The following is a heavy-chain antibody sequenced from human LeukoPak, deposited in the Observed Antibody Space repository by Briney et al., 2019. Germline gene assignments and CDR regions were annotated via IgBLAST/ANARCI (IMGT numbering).Heavy chain of an antibody. V-gene: IGHV3-30*18. CDR2: ISYDGTNK. J-gene: IGHJ4*02. Sequence: GGSLRLSCAASGFTFSSYGMHWVRQAPGKGLEWVAFISYDGTNKYYADSVKGRFTISRDNSKNTLYLQMNSLRAEYTAVYYCAKLDSSSSSYWGQGTLVTISS. CDR3: AKLDSSSSSY. CDR1: GFTFSSYG. D-gene: IGHD6-13*01.